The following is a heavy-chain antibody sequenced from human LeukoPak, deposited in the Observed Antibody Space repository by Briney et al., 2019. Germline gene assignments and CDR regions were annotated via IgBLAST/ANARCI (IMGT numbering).Heavy chain of an antibody. CDR2: FDPEDGET. Sequence: ASAKVSCKVSGYTLTELSMHWVRQAPGKGLEWMGGFDPEDGETIYAQKFQGRVTMTEDTSTDTAYMELSSLRSEDTAVYYCATAKSGSYSTFDYWGQGTLVTVSS. D-gene: IGHD1-26*01. CDR3: ATAKSGSYSTFDY. CDR1: GYTLTELS. V-gene: IGHV1-24*01. J-gene: IGHJ4*02.